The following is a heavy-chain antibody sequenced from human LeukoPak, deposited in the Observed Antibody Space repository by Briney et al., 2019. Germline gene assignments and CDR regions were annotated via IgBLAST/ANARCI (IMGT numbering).Heavy chain of an antibody. Sequence: GGSLRLSCSASGFTFSSYGMHWVRQAPGKGVEYVSAISSNGGSTYYADSVKGRFTISRDNSKNTLYLQMSSLRAEDTAVYYCVKDRVITMIVGDLRDSGQGTLVTVSS. CDR3: VKDRVITMIVGDLRD. V-gene: IGHV3-64D*06. D-gene: IGHD3-22*01. CDR2: ISSNGGST. J-gene: IGHJ4*02. CDR1: GFTFSSYG.